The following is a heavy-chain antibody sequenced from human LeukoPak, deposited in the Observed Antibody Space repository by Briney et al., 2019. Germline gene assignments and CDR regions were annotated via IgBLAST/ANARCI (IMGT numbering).Heavy chain of an antibody. V-gene: IGHV6-1*01. CDR1: GDTVSSNNAA. CDR3: ATWSMDV. CDR2: TYYRSKWHN. J-gene: IGHJ6*04. D-gene: IGHD3-3*01. Sequence: SQTLSVTCAIIGDTVSSNNAAWNWIRQSPSRGLEWLGRTYYRSKWHNDHAESVKSRITINPDTSRNQFSLQLRSVTPEDTAMYFCATWSMDVWGKGTTVIVSP.